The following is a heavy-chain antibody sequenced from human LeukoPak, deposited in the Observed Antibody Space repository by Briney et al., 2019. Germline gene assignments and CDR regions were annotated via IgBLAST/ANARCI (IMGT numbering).Heavy chain of an antibody. CDR1: GHTPTELS. CDR2: FDPEDVEI. V-gene: IGHV1-24*01. J-gene: IGHJ3*01. CDR3: ATFAIFGVFTYAFDV. Sequence: ASVKVSCKLSGHTPTELSMHWVRQVPGKGLEWMGGFDPEDVEIIYAQKFKGRVTMTEDTSTDTAYMELSSLKSEDTAVYYCATFAIFGVFTYAFDVWGQGTMVTVSS. D-gene: IGHD3-3*01.